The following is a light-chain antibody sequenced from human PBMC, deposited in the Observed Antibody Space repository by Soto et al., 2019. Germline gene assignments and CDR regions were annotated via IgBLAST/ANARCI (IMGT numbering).Light chain of an antibody. CDR3: QQYDTWPLT. J-gene: IGKJ4*01. V-gene: IGKV3-15*01. Sequence: EIVMTQSPATLAVSPGERATLSCRASQSVSSSSAWYQQKPCQAPRLLIYHASTRATGNTARFSGSGSGTEFTLTINSLQSGDVAVYYCQQYDTWPLTFGGGTKVEIK. CDR1: QSVSSS. CDR2: HAS.